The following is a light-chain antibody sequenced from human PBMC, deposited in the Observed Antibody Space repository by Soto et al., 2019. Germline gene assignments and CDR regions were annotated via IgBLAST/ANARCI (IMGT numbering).Light chain of an antibody. CDR3: QSYDSTLSARYV. J-gene: IGLJ1*01. CDR2: GNI. CDR1: SSNIGAGYD. Sequence: SALTQPPSVSAAPGQKVTISCTGSSSNIGAGYDVHWYQQRPGTAPKLLIFGNINRPSGVPDRFSGSKSGTSASLAITGLQAEDEGDYYCQSYDSTLSARYVFGTGNKVTVL. V-gene: IGLV1-40*01.